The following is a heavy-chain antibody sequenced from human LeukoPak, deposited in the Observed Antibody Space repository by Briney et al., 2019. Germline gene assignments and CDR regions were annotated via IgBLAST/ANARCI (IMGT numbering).Heavy chain of an antibody. V-gene: IGHV3-49*04. CDR3: TRGYCSGGSCFRAFDI. CDR1: GFTFGDSA. Sequence: QPGRSLRLSCTTSGFTFGDSAMSWVRQAPGKGQEWVGFIRSKAYGGTTEYAASVKGRFTISSDDSKTIAYLEMNSLKTEDTAEYSCTRGYCSGGSCFRAFDISGQGTMVTVSS. J-gene: IGHJ3*02. CDR2: IRSKAYGGTT. D-gene: IGHD2-15*01.